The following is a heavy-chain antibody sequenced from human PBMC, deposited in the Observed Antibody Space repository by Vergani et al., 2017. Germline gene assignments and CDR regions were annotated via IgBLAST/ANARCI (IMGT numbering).Heavy chain of an antibody. D-gene: IGHD2/OR15-2a*01. J-gene: IGHJ6*02. V-gene: IGHV3-23*01. CDR1: GFTFSSYA. CDR2: VTGSGVTT. CDR3: AKASRGFYYNGMDV. Sequence: EVQLLESGGGLVQPGGSLRLSCAASGFTFSSYAMSWVHQAPGKGLEWVSGVTGSGVTTYYADSVKGRFTISRDNSKNTLYLQMNSLRAEDTAVYYCAKASRGFYYNGMDVWGQGTTVTVSS.